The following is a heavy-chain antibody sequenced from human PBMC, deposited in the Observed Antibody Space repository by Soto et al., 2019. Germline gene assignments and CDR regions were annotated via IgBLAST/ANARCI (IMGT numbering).Heavy chain of an antibody. J-gene: IGHJ1*01. D-gene: IGHD2-15*01. Sequence: PSENLSLTCTVSGGSISSYYWSWIRQPPGKGLEWIGYIYYSGSTNYNPSLKSRVTISVDTSKNQFSLKLSSVTAADTAVYYCASSRTCSGGSCRFQHWGQGTLVTVSS. CDR2: IYYSGST. CDR1: GGSISSYY. V-gene: IGHV4-59*01. CDR3: ASSRTCSGGSCRFQH.